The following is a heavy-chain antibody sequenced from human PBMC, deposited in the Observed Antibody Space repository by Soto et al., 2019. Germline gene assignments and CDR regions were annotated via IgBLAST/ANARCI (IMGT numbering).Heavy chain of an antibody. Sequence: GGSLRLSCAASGFTFSSYAMSWVRQAPGKGLEWVSAISGSGGSTYYADSVKGRFTISRDNSKNTLYLQMNSLRAEDTAVYYCAKVSYLDDFWSGYSSIPYYYMAVWGKGTTVTVSS. CDR2: ISGSGGST. D-gene: IGHD3-3*01. CDR3: AKVSYLDDFWSGYSSIPYYYMAV. CDR1: GFTFSSYA. J-gene: IGHJ6*03. V-gene: IGHV3-23*01.